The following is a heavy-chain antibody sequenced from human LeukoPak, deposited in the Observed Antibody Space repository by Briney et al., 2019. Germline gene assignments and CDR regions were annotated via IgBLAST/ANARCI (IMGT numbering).Heavy chain of an antibody. CDR1: AYTFTDYY. V-gene: IGHV1-2*02. J-gene: IGHJ4*02. Sequence: ASVKVSCKASAYTFTDYYVHWVRQAPGQGLEWMEWINPNSGDTLYAQKFQGRVTMTRDTSISTAYMELSRLRSDDTAVFYCARDPTHYYDSSGYQDSFDYWGQGTLVTVSS. D-gene: IGHD3-22*01. CDR3: ARDPTHYYDSSGYQDSFDY. CDR2: INPNSGDT.